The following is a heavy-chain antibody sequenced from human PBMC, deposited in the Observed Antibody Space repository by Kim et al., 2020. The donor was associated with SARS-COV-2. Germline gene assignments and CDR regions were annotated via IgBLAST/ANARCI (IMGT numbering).Heavy chain of an antibody. D-gene: IGHD1-26*01. V-gene: IGHV3-23*01. Sequence: GGSLRLSCAASGLSFRYYAMSWVRQAPGKGLEWVSAISGDTTYYADSVKGRFTISKDNSKNTMYLQMNSLRAEDTALYYCAKPWYSGPNAYWGQGTLVTVSS. J-gene: IGHJ4*02. CDR1: GLSFRYYA. CDR2: ISGDTT. CDR3: AKPWYSGPNAY.